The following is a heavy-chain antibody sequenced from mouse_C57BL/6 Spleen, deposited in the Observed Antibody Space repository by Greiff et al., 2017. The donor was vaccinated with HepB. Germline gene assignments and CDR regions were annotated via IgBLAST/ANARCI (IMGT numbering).Heavy chain of an antibody. CDR2: ISSGGSYT. Sequence: EVMLVESGGDLVKPGGSLKLSCAASGFTFSSYGMSWVRQTPDKRLEWVATISSGGSYTYYPDSVKGRFTISRDNAKNTLYLQMSSLKSEDTAMYYCARDSGGFDYWGQGTTLTVSS. J-gene: IGHJ2*01. CDR3: ARDSGGFDY. CDR1: GFTFSSYG. V-gene: IGHV5-6*01.